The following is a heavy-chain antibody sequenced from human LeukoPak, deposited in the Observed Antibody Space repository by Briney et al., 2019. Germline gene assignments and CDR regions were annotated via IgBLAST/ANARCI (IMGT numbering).Heavy chain of an antibody. J-gene: IGHJ4*02. D-gene: IGHD2-2*01. CDR2: INPNSGGT. CDR3: ARVTLYCSSTSCLSRGAGY. V-gene: IGHV1-2*02. Sequence: GASMKVSCKASGYTFTGYYMHWVRQAPGQGLEWMGWINPNSGGTNYAQKFQGRVTMTRDTSISTAYMELSSLRSDDTAVYYCARVTLYCSSTSCLSRGAGYWGQGTLVTVSS. CDR1: GYTFTGYY.